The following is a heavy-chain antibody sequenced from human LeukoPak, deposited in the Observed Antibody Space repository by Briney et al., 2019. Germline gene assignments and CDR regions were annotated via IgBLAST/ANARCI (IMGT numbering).Heavy chain of an antibody. CDR1: GFTVSSNY. D-gene: IGHD5-24*01. CDR3: ARDRSARWLQLDY. V-gene: IGHV3-53*01. Sequence: GGSLRLSCAASGFTVSSNYMSWVRQAPGKGLEWVSGTYSGGSTYYADSVKGRFTISRDNSKNTLYLQMSSLGADDTAVYYCARDRSARWLQLDYWGQGTLVTVSS. CDR2: TYSGGST. J-gene: IGHJ4*02.